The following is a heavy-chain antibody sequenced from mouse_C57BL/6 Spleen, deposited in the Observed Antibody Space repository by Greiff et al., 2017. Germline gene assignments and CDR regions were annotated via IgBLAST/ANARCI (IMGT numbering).Heavy chain of an antibody. D-gene: IGHD3-2*02. CDR1: GYTFTDYY. CDR3: ARQLRLYYYAKDY. CDR2: INPNNGGT. J-gene: IGHJ4*01. V-gene: IGHV1-26*01. Sequence: EVQLQQSGPELVKPGASVKISCKASGYTFTDYYMNWVKQSHGKSLEWIGDINPNNGGTSYNQKFKGKATLTVDQSSSTAYMALRSLTSEDSAVYYCARQLRLYYYAKDYWGQGTSVTVSS.